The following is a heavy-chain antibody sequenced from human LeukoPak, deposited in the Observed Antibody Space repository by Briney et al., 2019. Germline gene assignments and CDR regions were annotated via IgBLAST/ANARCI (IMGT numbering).Heavy chain of an antibody. CDR3: AKLRRTMIVVVITGDFDY. CDR2: ISGSGGST. CDR1: GFTFSNYG. J-gene: IGHJ4*02. V-gene: IGHV3-23*01. D-gene: IGHD3-22*01. Sequence: GGSLRLSCAASGFTFSNYGMNWVRQAPGKGLEWVSGISGSGGSTYHADSVKGRFTISRDNSKNTLYLQMNSLRVEDTAVYYCAKLRRTMIVVVITGDFDYWGQGTLVTVSS.